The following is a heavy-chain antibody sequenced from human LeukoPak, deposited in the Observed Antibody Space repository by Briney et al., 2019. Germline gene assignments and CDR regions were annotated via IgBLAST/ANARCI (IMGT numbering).Heavy chain of an antibody. D-gene: IGHD2-15*01. CDR2: ISHSGST. Sequence: SETLSLTCAVSGGSIRSGDYSWSWIRQPPGKGLEWIGHISHSGSTYYNPSLKSRVTISVDRSKNQFSLKLSSVTAADTAVYYCARGDYCSGGSCYFDYWGQGTLVTVSS. CDR3: ARGDYCSGGSCYFDY. V-gene: IGHV4-30-2*01. CDR1: GGSIRSGDYS. J-gene: IGHJ4*02.